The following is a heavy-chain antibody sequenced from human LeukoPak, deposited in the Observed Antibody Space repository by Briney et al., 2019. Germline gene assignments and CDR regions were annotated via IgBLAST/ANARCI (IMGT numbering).Heavy chain of an antibody. V-gene: IGHV4-4*07. D-gene: IGHD3-3*01. J-gene: IGHJ6*03. CDR2: IYTSGST. CDR3: ARFGVRAGTVKNPKTSPNYYYYMDV. Sequence: SETLSLTCTVSGGSISSYYWSWIRQPAGKGLEWIGRIYTSGSTNYNPSLKSRVTMSVDTSKNQFSLKLSSVTAADTAVYYCARFGVRAGTVKNPKTSPNYYYYMDVWGKGTTVTVSS. CDR1: GGSISSYY.